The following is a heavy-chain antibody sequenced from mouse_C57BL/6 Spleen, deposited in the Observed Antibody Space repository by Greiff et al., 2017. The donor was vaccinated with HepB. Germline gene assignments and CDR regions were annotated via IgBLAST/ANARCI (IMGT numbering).Heavy chain of an antibody. CDR1: GFTFSSYA. J-gene: IGHJ3*01. CDR2: ISDGGSYT. D-gene: IGHD2-5*01. Sequence: EVKVVESGGGLVKPGGSLKLSCAASGFTFSSYAMSWVRQTPEKRLEWVATISDGGSYTYYPDNVKGRFTISRDNAKNNLYLQMSHLKSEDTAMYYCARENSNLSWFAYWGQGTLVTVSA. CDR3: ARENSNLSWFAY. V-gene: IGHV5-4*01.